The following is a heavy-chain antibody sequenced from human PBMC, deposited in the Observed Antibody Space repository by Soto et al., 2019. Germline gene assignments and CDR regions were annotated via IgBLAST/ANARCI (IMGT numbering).Heavy chain of an antibody. CDR2: INHSGST. CDR3: ATTSRFDY. V-gene: IGHV4-34*01. J-gene: IGHJ4*02. Sequence: PSETLSLTCAVYGGSFSAYYWSWIRQPPGKGLEWIGEINHSGSTNYNPSLKSRVTISVDTSKSQFSLKLSSVTAADTAVYYCATTSRFDYWGQGTSVTVSS. D-gene: IGHD6-6*01. CDR1: GGSFSAYY.